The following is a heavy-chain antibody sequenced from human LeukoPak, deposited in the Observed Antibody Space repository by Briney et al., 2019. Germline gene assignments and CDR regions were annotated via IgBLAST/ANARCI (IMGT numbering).Heavy chain of an antibody. CDR1: GFTFSSYG. V-gene: IGHV3-23*01. J-gene: IGHJ6*03. D-gene: IGHD3-22*01. CDR3: AKGGSDSSGYYSLYYYYYMDV. Sequence: GGSLRLSCAASGFTFSSYGMSWVRQAPGKGLEWVSAISGSGGGTYYADSVKGRFTISRDNSKNMLYLQMSSLRAEDTAVYYCAKGGSDSSGYYSLYYYYYMDVWGKGTTVTISS. CDR2: ISGSGGGT.